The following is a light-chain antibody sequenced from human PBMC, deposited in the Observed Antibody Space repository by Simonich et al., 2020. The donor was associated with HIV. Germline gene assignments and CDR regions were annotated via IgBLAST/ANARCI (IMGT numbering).Light chain of an antibody. CDR3: QQYNNWPPMT. Sequence: EIVMTQSPATLSVSPGERATLSCSASQSVSSNLAWYQQKPGQAPRVLIYGASTRATGIPARFSGSGSETEFTLTISSMQSEDFAVYYCQQYNNWPPMTFGGGTKVEIK. CDR1: QSVSSN. V-gene: IGKV3-15*01. J-gene: IGKJ4*01. CDR2: GAS.